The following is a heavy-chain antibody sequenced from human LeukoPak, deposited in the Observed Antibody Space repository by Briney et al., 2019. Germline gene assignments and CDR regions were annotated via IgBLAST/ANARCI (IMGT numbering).Heavy chain of an antibody. J-gene: IGHJ4*02. Sequence: PGGTLRLSCAPSGFSFSTYAMHWVRQAPGKGLEWVAVISDVGKYKYYADSVKGRFTISRDNSKNTLDLQMDSLRAEDTAVYYYARRRFNVIRGVTGPPDYWGQGTLVTVSS. CDR3: ARRRFNVIRGVTGPPDY. D-gene: IGHD3-10*01. CDR1: GFSFSTYA. V-gene: IGHV3-30*04. CDR2: ISDVGKYK.